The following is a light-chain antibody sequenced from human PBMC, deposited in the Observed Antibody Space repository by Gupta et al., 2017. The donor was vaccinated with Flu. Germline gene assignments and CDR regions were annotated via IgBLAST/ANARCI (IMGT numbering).Light chain of an antibody. J-gene: IGLJ2*01. CDR3: CSYAGTFTFV. CDR1: SDVGHYDY. V-gene: IGLV2-11*03. CDR2: GIT. Sequence: SDVGHYDYVSWYQQHPDKAPRLIIYGITERPSGVPDRFSGSKSGNTASLAISGLQPEDEAHYYCCSYAGTFTFVFGGGTKLTVL.